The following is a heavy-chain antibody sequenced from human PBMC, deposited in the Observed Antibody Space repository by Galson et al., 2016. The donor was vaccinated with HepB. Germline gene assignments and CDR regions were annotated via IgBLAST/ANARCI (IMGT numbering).Heavy chain of an antibody. CDR2: INPVNGHT. CDR3: ARWGSNVWFTSGWLYGMDV. CDR1: GYTFSSYP. J-gene: IGHJ6*02. V-gene: IGHV1-3*01. D-gene: IGHD6-19*01. Sequence: SVKVSCKASGYTFSSYPVHWVRQAPGQRLEWMGWINPVNGHTQYSQKFQGRVTITRNTSASTAYMEVSGLRSEDTAVYYCARWGSNVWFTSGWLYGMDVWGQGTTVTVSS.